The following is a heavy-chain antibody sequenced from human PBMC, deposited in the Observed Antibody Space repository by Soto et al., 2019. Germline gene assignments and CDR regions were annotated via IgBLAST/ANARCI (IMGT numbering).Heavy chain of an antibody. D-gene: IGHD3-16*01. CDR1: GFKSSNYA. J-gene: IGHJ4*02. CDR2: ISATGGDT. V-gene: IGHV3-23*01. Sequence: GGSLRLSCAASGFKSSNYAMSWVRQAPGKGLEWVSLISATGGDTYYADSVKGRFTISRDNSHNTLYLQVHSLTAEDTAVYYCAKDRRAGGNSAFYFDFWGQGAQVTVSS. CDR3: AKDRRAGGNSAFYFDF.